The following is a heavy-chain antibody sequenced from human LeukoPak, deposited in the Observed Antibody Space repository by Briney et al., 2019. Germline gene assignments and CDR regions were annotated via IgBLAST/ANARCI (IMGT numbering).Heavy chain of an antibody. Sequence: PGGSLRLSCAASGFSFSSYWMHWVRQAPGKGLVWVSRINSDGSSTSYADSVKGRFTISRDNAKNTLYLQMNGLRAEDTAVYYCARDSYFYDSSGYYSDAFDIWGQGTMVTVSS. D-gene: IGHD3-22*01. CDR3: ARDSYFYDSSGYYSDAFDI. V-gene: IGHV3-74*01. CDR1: GFSFSSYW. CDR2: INSDGSST. J-gene: IGHJ3*02.